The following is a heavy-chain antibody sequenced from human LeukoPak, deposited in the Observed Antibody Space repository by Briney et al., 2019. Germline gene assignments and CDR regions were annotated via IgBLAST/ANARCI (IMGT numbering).Heavy chain of an antibody. V-gene: IGHV3-7*01. Sequence: GGSLRLSCAASGFTLSSDWMSWVRRAPGKGLEGVANIKQDGSEKYYVDSVTSRFTISRDNDKNSLYPQMNSLRAEDTAVYYCARIHYSSFYYYYYMDVWGKGTTVNVSS. CDR2: IKQDGSEK. CDR1: GFTLSSDW. J-gene: IGHJ6*03. CDR3: ARIHYSSFYYYYYMDV. D-gene: IGHD4-11*01.